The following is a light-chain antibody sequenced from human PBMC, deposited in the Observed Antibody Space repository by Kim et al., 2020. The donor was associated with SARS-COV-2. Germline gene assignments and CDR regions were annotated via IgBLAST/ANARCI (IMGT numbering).Light chain of an antibody. CDR1: QSVTSN. J-gene: IGKJ4*01. CDR2: GPS. CDR3: QQYHDWPLT. Sequence: LSVAAGERATLSCRASQSVTSNLAWYQQKPGRAPRLLIYGPSTRATGIPARFTGSGSGTEFTLTISSLQSEDFAVYYCQQYHDWPLTFGGGTKVDIK. V-gene: IGKV3-15*01.